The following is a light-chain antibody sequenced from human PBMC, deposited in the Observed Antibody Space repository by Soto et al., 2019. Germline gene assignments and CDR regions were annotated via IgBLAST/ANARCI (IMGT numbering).Light chain of an antibody. V-gene: IGLV2-14*01. CDR2: EVS. CDR1: SSDVGGYNY. CDR3: SSYTSSSTSYV. J-gene: IGLJ1*01. Sequence: QSVLTQPASVSGSPGQSITISCTGTSSDVGGYNYVSWYQQHPGKAPKLMIYEVSNRPSGVSNRFSGSESGNTASLTISGLQAEDEADYYCSSYTSSSTSYVFGTGTKVT.